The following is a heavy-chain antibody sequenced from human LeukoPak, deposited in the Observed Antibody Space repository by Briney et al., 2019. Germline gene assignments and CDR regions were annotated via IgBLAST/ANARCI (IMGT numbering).Heavy chain of an antibody. V-gene: IGHV4-39*01. Sequence: SETLSLTCTVSGGSISSSSYYWGWIRQPPGKGLEWIGSIYYSGSTYYNPSLKSRVTISVDTSKNQFSLKLSSVTAADTAVYYCATNYCSGGGCYSEGAFDIWGQGTMVTVSS. CDR1: GGSISSSSYY. D-gene: IGHD2-15*01. CDR2: IYYSGST. CDR3: ATNYCSGGGCYSEGAFDI. J-gene: IGHJ3*02.